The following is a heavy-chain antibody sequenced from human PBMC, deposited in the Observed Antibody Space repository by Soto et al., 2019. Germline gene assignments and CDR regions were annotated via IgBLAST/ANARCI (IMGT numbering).Heavy chain of an antibody. J-gene: IGHJ6*02. CDR2: MSSDGSNK. Sequence: QVQLVESGGGVVQPGRSLRLSCAASGFTFSSYSMHWVRQAPGKGLEWVAVMSSDGSNKYYADCVKGRFTISRDNSKNTVYLQMNSLRAEDTAVYYCARDVWHCSSNRCYFYGIDFWGQVTTVTVSS. V-gene: IGHV3-30-3*01. CDR1: GFTFSSYS. D-gene: IGHD2-2*01. CDR3: ARDVWHCSSNRCYFYGIDF.